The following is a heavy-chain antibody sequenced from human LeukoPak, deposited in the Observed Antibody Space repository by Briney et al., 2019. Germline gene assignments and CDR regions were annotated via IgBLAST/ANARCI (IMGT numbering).Heavy chain of an antibody. CDR1: AFTFSKPG. V-gene: IGHV3-64D*06. J-gene: IGHJ4*02. CDR2: ISSNAGST. Sequence: QPGGSLRLSCSASAFTFSKPGMHWVRQAPGKGLEYVSGISSNAGSTYYAASVKGRFTISRDNSKNTLYLQMSSLRAEDTAVYYCVKDHFDYWGQGTLVTVSS. CDR3: VKDHFDY.